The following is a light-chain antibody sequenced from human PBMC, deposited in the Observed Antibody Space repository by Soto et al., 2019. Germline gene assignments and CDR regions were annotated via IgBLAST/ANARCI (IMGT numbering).Light chain of an antibody. J-gene: IGKJ1*01. CDR3: QHYNNWPPMA. Sequence: EIVMTQSPATMSVSPGERATLSCMASQSVSSNLAWYQQKPGQAPRLLIYGASTRATGIPARFSGSGSGTEFTLTINSLQSEDFAVYYCQHYNNWPPMAFGEGTKVEIK. CDR1: QSVSSN. CDR2: GAS. V-gene: IGKV3-15*01.